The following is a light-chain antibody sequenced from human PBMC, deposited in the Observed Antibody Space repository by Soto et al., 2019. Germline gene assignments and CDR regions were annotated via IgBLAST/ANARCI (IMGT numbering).Light chain of an antibody. V-gene: IGKV1-17*01. J-gene: IGKJ4*01. CDR1: QDVGQD. Sequence: TPLSLAPSSLPASVGDSGTITSRASQDVGQDLGWFQQNPGKGRERLIYAASSLQSGVPSRFSGSGAGTEFTLTISSLQPDDSATYYCQQYNSYSSFGGGTKVDIK. CDR2: AAS. CDR3: QQYNSYSS.